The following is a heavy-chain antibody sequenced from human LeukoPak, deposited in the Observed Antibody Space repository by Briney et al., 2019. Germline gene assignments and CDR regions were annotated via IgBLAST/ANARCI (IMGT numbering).Heavy chain of an antibody. J-gene: IGHJ4*02. Sequence: PSQTLSLTCIVSGGSISSGDYYWSWIRQPPGKGLEWIGYIYYSGSTYYNPSLRSRVTISVDTSKNQFSLKLSSVTAADTAVYYCARGGTHYGDYVVYFDYWGQGTLVTVSS. CDR3: ARGGTHYGDYVVYFDY. D-gene: IGHD4-17*01. CDR1: GGSISSGDYY. V-gene: IGHV4-30-4*01. CDR2: IYYSGST.